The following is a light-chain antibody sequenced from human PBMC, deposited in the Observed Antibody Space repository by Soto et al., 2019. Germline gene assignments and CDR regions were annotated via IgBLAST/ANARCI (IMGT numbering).Light chain of an antibody. CDR1: QSVGSSY. CDR3: QQYGSSPIT. Sequence: EIVLTQSPGTLSLSPGERATLSCRASQSVGSSYLAWYLQKPGQAPRLLIYAASTRVAGIPDRFSGSGSGTEFTLTISSLQSEDFRVYYCQQYGSSPITFGQGTRLEIK. J-gene: IGKJ5*01. V-gene: IGKV3-20*01. CDR2: AAS.